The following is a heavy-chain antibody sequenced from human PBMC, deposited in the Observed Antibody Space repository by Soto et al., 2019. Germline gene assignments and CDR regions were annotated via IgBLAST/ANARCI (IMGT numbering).Heavy chain of an antibody. CDR1: GFTFSSYA. Sequence: QVQQVESGGGVVQPGRSLRLSCAASGFTFSSYAMHWVRQAPGKGLEWVAVISYDGSNKYYADSVKGRFTISRDNSKNTLYLQMNSLRAEDTAVYYCARDPMGRYYGSGSYYFDYWGQGTLVTVSS. J-gene: IGHJ4*02. CDR3: ARDPMGRYYGSGSYYFDY. D-gene: IGHD3-10*01. V-gene: IGHV3-30-3*01. CDR2: ISYDGSNK.